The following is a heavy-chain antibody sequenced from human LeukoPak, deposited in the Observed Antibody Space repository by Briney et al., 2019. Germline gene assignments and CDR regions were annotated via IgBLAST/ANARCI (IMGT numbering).Heavy chain of an antibody. V-gene: IGHV3-7*01. D-gene: IGHD2-21*01. Sequence: PGGSLRLSCAASGFTFSIYWMSWVRQAPGKGLEWVANIKQDGSEKYYVDSVKGRFTISRDNAKNSLYLQMNSLRPEDTAMYYCARVSDCGGACYPGLFDYWGQGTLVTVSS. CDR2: IKQDGSEK. CDR3: ARVSDCGGACYPGLFDY. CDR1: GFTFSIYW. J-gene: IGHJ4*02.